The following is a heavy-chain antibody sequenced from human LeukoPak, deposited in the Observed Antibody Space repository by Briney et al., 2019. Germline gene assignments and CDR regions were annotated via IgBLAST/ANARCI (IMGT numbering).Heavy chain of an antibody. CDR2: TYDSGSS. J-gene: IGHJ4*02. CDR1: GGSMRNYY. D-gene: IGHD2-2*01. V-gene: IGHV4-59*01. Sequence: SETLSLTCAVSGGSMRNYYWSWIRQPPGKGLEWIGYTYDSGSSSYNPSLRSRVSISIDTSKNQFSLNLSSVTAANTAVYYCARGWASSWYYFDFWGQGTLVTVSS. CDR3: ARGWASSWYYFDF.